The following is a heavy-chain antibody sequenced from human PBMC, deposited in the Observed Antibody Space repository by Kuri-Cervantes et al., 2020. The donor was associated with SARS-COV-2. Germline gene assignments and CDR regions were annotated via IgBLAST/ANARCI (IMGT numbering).Heavy chain of an antibody. CDR2: ISSSSSTI. V-gene: IGHV3-48*01. Sequence: GGSLRLSCAASGFTFSSYSMNWVRQAPGKGLEWVSYISSSSSTIYYADSVKGRFTISRDNAKNSLYLQMNSLRAEDTAVYYCARGRRIDYGDYAGWGRMNWFDPWGQGTLVTVSS. CDR1: GFTFSSYS. J-gene: IGHJ5*02. CDR3: ARGRRIDYGDYAGWGRMNWFDP. D-gene: IGHD4-17*01.